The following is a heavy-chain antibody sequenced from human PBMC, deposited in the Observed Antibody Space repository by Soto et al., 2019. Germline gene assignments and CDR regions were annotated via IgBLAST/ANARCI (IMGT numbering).Heavy chain of an antibody. J-gene: IGHJ6*03. D-gene: IGHD3-3*01. V-gene: IGHV3-74*01. CDR1: GFTFSSYW. Sequence: LRLSCAASGFTFSSYWMHWVRQAPGKGLVWVSRINSDGSSTSYADSVKGRFTISRDNAKNTLYLQMNSLRAEDTAVYYCAREGYDFWSGYYYSYYMDVWGKGTTVTVSS. CDR2: INSDGSST. CDR3: AREGYDFWSGYYYSYYMDV.